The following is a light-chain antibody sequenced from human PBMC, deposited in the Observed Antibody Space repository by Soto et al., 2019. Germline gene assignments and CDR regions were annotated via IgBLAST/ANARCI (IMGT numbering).Light chain of an antibody. CDR1: EGINNY. Sequence: DIQMTQSPSSLSASIGDRVTIICRASEGINNYLAWFQQKPGKAPKSLIYGATYLQGGVPSRFSGSEFGTEFSLTISSLQPEDIATYYCQQYQRYPPSFGGGTKVEIK. CDR2: GAT. J-gene: IGKJ4*01. CDR3: QQYQRYPPS. V-gene: IGKV1-16*01.